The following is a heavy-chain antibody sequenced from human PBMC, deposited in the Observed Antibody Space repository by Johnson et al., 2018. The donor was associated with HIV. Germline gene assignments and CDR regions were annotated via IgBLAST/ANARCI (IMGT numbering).Heavy chain of an antibody. V-gene: IGHV3-15*01. CDR2: IKSKTDGGTT. J-gene: IGHJ3*02. CDR3: TTAPTTWIQVGSLGAFDI. D-gene: IGHD5-18*01. CDR1: GFTFSNAW. Sequence: VQLVESGGGLVKPGGSLRLSCEASGFTFSNAWMSWVRQAPGKGLEWVGRIKSKTDGGTTDYAASVKGRFTISRDDSKNTLYLQMNSLKTEDTAVYYCTTAPTTWIQVGSLGAFDIWGQGTMVTVSS.